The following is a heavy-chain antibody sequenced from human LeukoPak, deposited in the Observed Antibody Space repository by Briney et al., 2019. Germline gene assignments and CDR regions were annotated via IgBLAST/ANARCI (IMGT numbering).Heavy chain of an antibody. J-gene: IGHJ5*02. V-gene: IGHV3-15*01. Sequence: GGSLRLSCAASGFTFSNAWMSWVRQAPGKGLEWVGRIKSKTDGGTTDYAAPVKGRFTISRDDSKNTLYLQMNSLKTEDTAVYYCTTDPSSYSNWFDPWGQGTLVTVSS. CDR2: IKSKTDGGTT. CDR1: GFTFSNAW. CDR3: TTDPSSYSNWFDP. D-gene: IGHD2-15*01.